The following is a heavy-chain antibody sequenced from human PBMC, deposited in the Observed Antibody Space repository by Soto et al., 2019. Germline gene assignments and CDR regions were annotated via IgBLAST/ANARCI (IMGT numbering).Heavy chain of an antibody. J-gene: IGHJ4*02. V-gene: IGHV4-30-2*01. CDR3: ARGGGSDSFDY. Sequence: SETLSLTCTVSGASITFGGYSWSWIRQTPGKGLEWIGYINHLETTFYNPSFESRLTLSIGRAKNQFSLKLHSMSAADRAVYFCARGGGSDSFDYWGQGIQVTVSS. CDR1: GASITFGGYS. D-gene: IGHD1-26*01. CDR2: INHLETT.